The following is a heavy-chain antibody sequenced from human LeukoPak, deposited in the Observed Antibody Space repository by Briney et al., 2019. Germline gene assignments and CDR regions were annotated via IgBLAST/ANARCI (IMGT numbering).Heavy chain of an antibody. V-gene: IGHV1-18*04. CDR2: ISAYNGHT. CDR3: ARDKDLGAVAGTFDY. D-gene: IGHD6-19*01. Sequence: RASVKVSCKASGYTFTSYGFSWVRQASGQGLEWMGWISAYNGHTNYAQKFQGRVTMTTDTSTSTGYMELRSLRSDDTAVYYCARDKDLGAVAGTFDYWGQGTLVTVSS. CDR1: GYTFTSYG. J-gene: IGHJ4*02.